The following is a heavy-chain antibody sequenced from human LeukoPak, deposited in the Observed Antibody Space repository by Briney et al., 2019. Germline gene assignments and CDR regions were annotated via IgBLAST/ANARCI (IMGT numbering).Heavy chain of an antibody. CDR1: GYTFTSYY. J-gene: IGHJ4*02. D-gene: IGHD4-11*01. Sequence: ASVKVSCKASGYTFTSYYMHWVRQAPGQGLEWTGIINPSGGSTSYAQKFQGRVTMTRDTSTSTVYKELSSLRSEDTAVYYCARASVSNYDRGAILNRKSLRWGQGTLVTVSS. V-gene: IGHV1-46*01. CDR2: INPSGGST. CDR3: ARASVSNYDRGAILNRKSLR.